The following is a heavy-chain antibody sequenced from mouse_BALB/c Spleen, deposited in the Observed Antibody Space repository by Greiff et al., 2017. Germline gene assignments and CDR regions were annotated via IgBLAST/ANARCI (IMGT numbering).Heavy chain of an antibody. V-gene: IGHV3-2*02. CDR3: AMSLTGRFAY. CDR1: GYSITSDYA. D-gene: IGHD4-1*01. J-gene: IGHJ3*01. Sequence: EVKVMESGPGLVKPSQSLSLTCTVTGYSITSDYAWNWIRQFPGNKLEWMGYISYSGSTSYNPSLKSRISITRDTSKNQFFLQLNSVTTEDTATYYCAMSLTGRFAYWGQGTLVTVSA. CDR2: ISYSGST.